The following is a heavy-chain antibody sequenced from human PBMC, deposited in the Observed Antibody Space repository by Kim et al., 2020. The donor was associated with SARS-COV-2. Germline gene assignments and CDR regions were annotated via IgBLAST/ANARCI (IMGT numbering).Heavy chain of an antibody. CDR1: GYSFTSYW. J-gene: IGHJ4*02. Sequence: GESLKISCKGSGYSFTSYWIGWVRQMPGKGLEWMGIIYPGDSDTRYSPSFQGQVTISADMSITTAYLQWSSLKASDTAMYYCARQVAVAGVMVDYWGQGTLVNVSS. CDR2: IYPGDSDT. CDR3: ARQVAVAGVMVDY. D-gene: IGHD6-19*01. V-gene: IGHV5-51*01.